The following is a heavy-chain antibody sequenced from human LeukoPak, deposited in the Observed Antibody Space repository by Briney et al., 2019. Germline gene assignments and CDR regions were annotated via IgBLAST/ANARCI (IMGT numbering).Heavy chain of an antibody. Sequence: SETLSLTCTVSGGSISSYYWSWIRQPPGKGLEWFGYIYYSGGTNYNPSLKSRVTISVDTSKNQFSLKLSSVTAADTAVYYCARGLDFWSGYYTLFDYWGQGTLVTVSS. CDR1: GGSISSYY. D-gene: IGHD3-3*01. CDR2: IYYSGGT. CDR3: ARGLDFWSGYYTLFDY. J-gene: IGHJ4*02. V-gene: IGHV4-59*01.